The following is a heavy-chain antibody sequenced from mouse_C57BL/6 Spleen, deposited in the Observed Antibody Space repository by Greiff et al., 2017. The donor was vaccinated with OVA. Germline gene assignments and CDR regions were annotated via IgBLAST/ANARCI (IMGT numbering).Heavy chain of an antibody. CDR3: AREGYYGGAMDY. D-gene: IGHD1-1*01. Sequence: EVQGVESGGGLVKPAGSLKLSCAASGFTFSDYGMHWVRQAPEKGLEWVAYISSGSSTIYYADTVKGRFTISRDNAKNTLFLQMTSLRSEDTAMYYCAREGYYGGAMDYWGQGTSVTVSS. V-gene: IGHV5-17*01. CDR1: GFTFSDYG. J-gene: IGHJ4*01. CDR2: ISSGSSTI.